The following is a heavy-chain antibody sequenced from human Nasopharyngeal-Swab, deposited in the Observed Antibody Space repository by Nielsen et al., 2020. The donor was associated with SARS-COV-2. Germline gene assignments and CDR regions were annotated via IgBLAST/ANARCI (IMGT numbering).Heavy chain of an antibody. J-gene: IGHJ1*01. D-gene: IGHD3-16*02. Sequence: WVRQAPGQGLEWMGWINTYDGNTRYAQELRGRVTMSTDTSTSTAYLELRGLRSVDTAVYYCATSGGFIHSPREEYFHHWGQGTLVTVSS. V-gene: IGHV1-18*01. CDR2: INTYDGNT. CDR3: ATSGGFIHSPREEYFHH.